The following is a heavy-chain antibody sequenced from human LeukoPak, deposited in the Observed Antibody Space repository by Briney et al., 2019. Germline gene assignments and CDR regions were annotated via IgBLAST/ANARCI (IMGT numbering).Heavy chain of an antibody. J-gene: IGHJ4*02. CDR2: INHSGST. CDR3: ARDVPRTGIY. Sequence: SETLSLTCAVYGGSFSGYYWSWIRQPPGKGLEWIGEINHSGSTNYNPSLKSRVTISVDKSKNQFSLKLSSVTAADTAVYYCARDVPRTGIYWGQGTLVTVSS. CDR1: GGSFSGYY. V-gene: IGHV4-34*01. D-gene: IGHD3-10*02.